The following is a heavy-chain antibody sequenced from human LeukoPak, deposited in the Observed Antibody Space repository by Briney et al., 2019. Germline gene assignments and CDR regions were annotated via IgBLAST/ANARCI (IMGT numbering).Heavy chain of an antibody. D-gene: IGHD6-13*01. V-gene: IGHV4-39*07. CDR1: GGSISSSSYY. CDR3: ARALQGSSWSAWFDS. Sequence: SETLSLTCPVSGGSISSSSYYWGWIRQPPGKGLEWIGSIYYSGSTYYNPSLKCRVTISVDTSKNQFSLDLSSVTAADTAVYYCARALQGSSWSAWFDSWGQGTLVTVSS. J-gene: IGHJ5*01. CDR2: IYYSGST.